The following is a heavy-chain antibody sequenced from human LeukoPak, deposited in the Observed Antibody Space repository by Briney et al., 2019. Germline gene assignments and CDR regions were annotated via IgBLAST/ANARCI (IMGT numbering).Heavy chain of an antibody. CDR1: DFTFTNYG. CDR2: ISAYNGNT. D-gene: IGHD7-27*01. J-gene: IGHJ3*02. V-gene: IGHV1-18*01. CDR3: ARDEVLGHAFDI. Sequence: ASVKVSCKASDFTFTNYGISWVRQAPGQGLEWMGWISAYNGNTNYAQKLQGRVIMTTDTSTSTAYMELRSLRSDDTAVYYCARDEVLGHAFDIWGQGTMVTVSS.